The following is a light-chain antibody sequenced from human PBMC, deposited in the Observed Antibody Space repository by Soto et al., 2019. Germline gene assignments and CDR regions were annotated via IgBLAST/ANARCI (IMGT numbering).Light chain of an antibody. CDR2: EVS. Sequence: QSPLTQPASVSGAPGQSITISCTGTSSDVGGYNYVSWYQQHPGKAPKLMIYEVSNRPSGVSNRFSGSKSGNTASLTISGLQAEDEADYYCSSYTSSSTPWVFGGGTQLTV. V-gene: IGLV2-14*01. CDR1: SSDVGGYNY. CDR3: SSYTSSSTPWV. J-gene: IGLJ3*02.